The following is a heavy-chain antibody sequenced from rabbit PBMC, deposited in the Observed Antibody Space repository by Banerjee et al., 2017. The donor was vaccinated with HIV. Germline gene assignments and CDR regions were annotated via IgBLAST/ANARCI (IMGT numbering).Heavy chain of an antibody. V-gene: IGHV1S40*01. CDR3: ARDPGGRLNL. Sequence: QSLEESGGDLVTPGASLTLTCTASGFTISSGYWMWWVRQAPGRGLEWIACIDAGGSGSTYYASWAKGRFTISKTSSTTVTLQMTSLTAADKATYFCARDPGGRLNLWGPGTLVTVS. J-gene: IGHJ4*01. CDR2: IDAGGSGST. CDR1: GFTISSGYW. D-gene: IGHD4-2*01.